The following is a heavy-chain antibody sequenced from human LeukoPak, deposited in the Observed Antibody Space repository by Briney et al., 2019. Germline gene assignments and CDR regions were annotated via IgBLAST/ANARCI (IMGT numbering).Heavy chain of an antibody. CDR3: ARKDVDTAMVPKTGYYYYGMDV. V-gene: IGHV3-33*01. CDR1: GFTFSSYG. Sequence: GRSLRLSCAASGFTFSSYGMHWVRQAPGKGLEWVAVIWYDGSNKYYADSVKGRFTISRDNSKNTVYLQMNSLRAEDTAVYYCARKDVDTAMVPKTGYYYYGMDVWGKGTTVTVSS. D-gene: IGHD5-18*01. CDR2: IWYDGSNK. J-gene: IGHJ6*04.